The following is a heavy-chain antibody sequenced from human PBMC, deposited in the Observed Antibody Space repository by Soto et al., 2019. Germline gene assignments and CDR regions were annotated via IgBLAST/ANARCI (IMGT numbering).Heavy chain of an antibody. CDR3: ARDKRQPTIFGMPDSRRRPYYFDY. J-gene: IGHJ4*02. V-gene: IGHV1-46*01. CDR1: GYTFTSYY. CDR2: INPSGGSR. Sequence: QVQLVQSGAEVKKPGASVKVSCKASGYTFTSYYMHWVRQAPGQGLEWMGIINPSGGSRSYAQKFQGRVTMTRDTSTSTVYMELSSLRSEDTAVYYCARDKRQPTIFGMPDSRRRPYYFDYWGQGTLVTVSS. D-gene: IGHD3-3*01.